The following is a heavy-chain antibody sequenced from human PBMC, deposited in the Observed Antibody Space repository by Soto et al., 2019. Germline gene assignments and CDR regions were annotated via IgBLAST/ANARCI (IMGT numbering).Heavy chain of an antibody. CDR2: IIPIFGTA. V-gene: IGHV1-69*13. CDR3: ARGYSSYVAYFDY. Sequence: SVKVSCKASGGTFSSYAISWVRQAPGQGLEWMGGIIPIFGTANYAQKFQGRVTITADESTSTAYMELSSLRSEDTAVYYCARGYSSYVAYFDYWGQGTLVTVSS. J-gene: IGHJ4*02. D-gene: IGHD4-4*01. CDR1: GGTFSSYA.